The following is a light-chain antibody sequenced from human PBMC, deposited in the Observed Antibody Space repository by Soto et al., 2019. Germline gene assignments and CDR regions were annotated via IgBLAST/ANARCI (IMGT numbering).Light chain of an antibody. Sequence: EIVLTQSPATLTLSPGERATLSCRASQSVSSYLAWYQQKPGQAPRLLIYDASNMATGIPARFSGSGSGTDFTLTISSLEPEDFAVYYCQQRSNWPITFGQGTRLEMK. CDR2: DAS. J-gene: IGKJ5*01. CDR3: QQRSNWPIT. CDR1: QSVSSY. V-gene: IGKV3-11*01.